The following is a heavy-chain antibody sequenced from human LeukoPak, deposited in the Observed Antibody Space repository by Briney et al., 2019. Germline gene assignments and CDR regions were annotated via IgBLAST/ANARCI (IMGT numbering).Heavy chain of an antibody. D-gene: IGHD6-19*01. V-gene: IGHV1-3*01. CDR3: ARDVGKQWLVLNY. J-gene: IGHJ4*02. CDR1: GYTFTSYA. Sequence: ASVKVSCTASGYTFTSYAMHWVRQAPGQRLEWMGWINAGNGNTKYSQKFQGRVTITRDTSASTAYMELSSLRSEDTAVYYCARDVGKQWLVLNYWGQGTLVTVSS. CDR2: INAGNGNT.